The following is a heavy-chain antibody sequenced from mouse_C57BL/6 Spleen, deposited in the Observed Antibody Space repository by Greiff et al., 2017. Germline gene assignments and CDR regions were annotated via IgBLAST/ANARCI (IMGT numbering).Heavy chain of an antibody. CDR3: AMREDYYGSSYGFAY. D-gene: IGHD1-1*01. CDR2: INPSTGGT. J-gene: IGHJ3*01. V-gene: IGHV1-43*01. Sequence: VQLQQSGPELVKPGASVKISCKASGYSFTGYYMHWVKQSSEKSLEWIGEINPSTGGTSYNQKFKGKATLTVDKSSSTAYMQLKSLTSEDSAVYYCAMREDYYGSSYGFAYWGQGTLVTVSA. CDR1: GYSFTGYY.